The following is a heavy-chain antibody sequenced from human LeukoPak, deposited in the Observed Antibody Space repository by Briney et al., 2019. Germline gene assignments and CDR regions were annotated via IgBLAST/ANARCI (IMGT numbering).Heavy chain of an antibody. CDR3: ARGGHYYDSSGYYYAVLDY. V-gene: IGHV4-4*07. J-gene: IGHJ4*02. Sequence: SETLSLTCTVSGGSISSYYWSWIRQPAGKGLEWIGRIYTSGSTNYNPSLKSQVTMSVDTSKNQFSLKLSSVTAADTAVYYCARGGHYYDSSGYYYAVLDYWGQGTLVTVSS. D-gene: IGHD3-22*01. CDR2: IYTSGST. CDR1: GGSISSYY.